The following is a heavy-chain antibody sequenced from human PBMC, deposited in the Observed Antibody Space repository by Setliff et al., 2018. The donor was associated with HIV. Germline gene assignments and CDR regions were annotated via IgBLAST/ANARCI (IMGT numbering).Heavy chain of an antibody. V-gene: IGHV1-18*01. CDR2: ISTYNGNT. D-gene: IGHD4-17*01. CDR3: AKDPSVTVTTI. Sequence: ASVKVSCKASGYTFTAFGMNWLRQVPGQGPEWMGWISTYNGNTNYAQKFQGRVTMTTDTSTSTVYMELRSLRSDDTAVYYCAKDPSVTVTTIWGQGTMVTVSS. J-gene: IGHJ3*02. CDR1: GYTFTAFG.